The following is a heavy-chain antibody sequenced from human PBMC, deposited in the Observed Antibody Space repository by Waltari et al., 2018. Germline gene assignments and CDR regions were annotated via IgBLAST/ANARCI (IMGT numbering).Heavy chain of an antibody. CDR1: EFTFSLHS. CDR2: ISYNERNI. CDR3: ARDYCDRTNCHGMDV. Sequence: QVQLVESGGGVVQPGRSLRLSCAASEFTFSLHSMHWVRQAPGKGLEGGAVISYNERNIYYVDSVKGRFTISRDNSQKMLYLQMNSLRAEDTAVYYCARDYCDRTNCHGMDVWGRGTTVTVSS. J-gene: IGHJ6*02. V-gene: IGHV3-30*04. D-gene: IGHD3-22*01.